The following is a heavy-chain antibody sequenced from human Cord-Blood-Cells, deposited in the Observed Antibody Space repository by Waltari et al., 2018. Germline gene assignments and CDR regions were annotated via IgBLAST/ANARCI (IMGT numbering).Heavy chain of an antibody. D-gene: IGHD1-1*01. Sequence: QVQLQQSGPGLVKPSQTLSLTCAISGDSVSSNSAAWNWIRPSPSRGLEWLGRTYYRSKWYNDYAVSVKSRITINPDTSKNQFSLQLNSVTPEDTAVYYCARFGDGDNWNDAVDWFDPWGQGTLVTVSS. J-gene: IGHJ5*02. CDR1: GDSVSSNSAA. CDR2: TYYRSKWYN. CDR3: ARFGDGDNWNDAVDWFDP. V-gene: IGHV6-1*01.